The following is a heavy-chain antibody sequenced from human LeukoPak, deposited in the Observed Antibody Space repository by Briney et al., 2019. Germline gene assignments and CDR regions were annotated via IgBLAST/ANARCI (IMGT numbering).Heavy chain of an antibody. CDR2: FSSVGSYK. D-gene: IGHD3-22*01. CDR3: AREQPYYYDSSGTALMAEIKYYFDY. V-gene: IGHV3-21*01. CDR1: GFIFSDYD. J-gene: IGHJ4*02. Sequence: PGGSLRLSCAASGFIFSDYDMNWVRQAPGQGLEWVALFSSVGSYKYYADSVKGRFTISRDNAKSLVYLQLNSLRAEDTGVYYCAREQPYYYDSSGTALMAEIKYYFDYWGQGTLVTVSS.